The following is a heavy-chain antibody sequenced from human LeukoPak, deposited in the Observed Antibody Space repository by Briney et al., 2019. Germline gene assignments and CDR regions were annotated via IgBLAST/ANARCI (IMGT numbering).Heavy chain of an antibody. CDR3: ARGPRDGSGTRYYYYYYMDV. CDR1: GYTFTGYY. D-gene: IGHD3-10*01. V-gene: IGHV1-2*02. J-gene: IGHJ6*03. CDR2: INPNSGGT. Sequence: ASVKVSCKASGYTFTGYYMHWVRQAPGQGLEWMGWINPNSGGTNYAQKFQGRVTMTRDTSISTAYMELSRLRSDDTAVYYCARGPRDGSGTRYYYYYYMDVWGKGTTVTVSS.